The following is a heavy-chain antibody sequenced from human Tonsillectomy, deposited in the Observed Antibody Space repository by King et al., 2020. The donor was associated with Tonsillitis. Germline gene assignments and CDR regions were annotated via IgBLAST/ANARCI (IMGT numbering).Heavy chain of an antibody. CDR3: ARGTGVEQWLIRFYYYFYMDV. CDR2: INPHSGGT. CDR1: GYTFTGYY. J-gene: IGHJ6*03. D-gene: IGHD6-19*01. V-gene: IGHV1-2*04. Sequence: VQLVESGAEVKKPGASVKVSCKASGYTFTGYYMHWVRQAPGQGLEWMGWINPHSGGTNYAQKFQGWVTMTRDTSISTAYMELSRLTSDDTAVYYCARGTGVEQWLIRFYYYFYMDVWGKGTTVTVSS.